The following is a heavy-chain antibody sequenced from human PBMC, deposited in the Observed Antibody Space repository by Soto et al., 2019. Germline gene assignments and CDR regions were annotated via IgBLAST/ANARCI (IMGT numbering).Heavy chain of an antibody. CDR1: GGTFSDFT. D-gene: IGHD2-21*01. J-gene: IGHJ6*02. CDR2: IIPILEAT. V-gene: IGHV1-69*01. Sequence: QVQLVQSGAEVRKPGSSVKVSCRASGGTFSDFTVTWVRQAPGQGLEWMGGIIPILEATKYAQTFQDRVTFTADETTSTVFMELSSLRSEDTAGYFCATSDCGNECQPNRAFYYFGWDVWGQGTTVTVSS. CDR3: ATSDCGNECQPNRAFYYFGWDV.